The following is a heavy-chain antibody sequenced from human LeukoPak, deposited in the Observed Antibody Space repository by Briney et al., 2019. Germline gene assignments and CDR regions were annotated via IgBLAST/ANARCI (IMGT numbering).Heavy chain of an antibody. CDR3: ARDSSGWYYFDY. Sequence: TGGSLRLSCAASGFTVSSNYMSWVRQAPGKGLEWVSVIYSGGSTYYADSVKGRFTISRDNSKNTLYLQMTSLRAEDTAVYYCARDSSGWYYFDYWGQGTLVTVSS. D-gene: IGHD6-19*01. CDR1: GFTVSSNY. V-gene: IGHV3-53*01. CDR2: IYSGGST. J-gene: IGHJ4*02.